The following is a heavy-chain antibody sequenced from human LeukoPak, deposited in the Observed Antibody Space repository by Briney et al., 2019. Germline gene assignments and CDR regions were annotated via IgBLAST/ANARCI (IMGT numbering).Heavy chain of an antibody. CDR2: IKQDGSGK. D-gene: IGHD6-19*01. J-gene: IGHJ4*02. V-gene: IGHV3-7*01. Sequence: GGSLRLSCAASGFTFSSYWMSWVRQAPGKGLEWVANIKQDGSGKYYVDSVKGRFTISRDNAKNSLYLQMNSLRAEDTAVYYCARDPYSSGWYEGCWGQGTLVTVSS. CDR3: ARDPYSSGWYEGC. CDR1: GFTFSSYW.